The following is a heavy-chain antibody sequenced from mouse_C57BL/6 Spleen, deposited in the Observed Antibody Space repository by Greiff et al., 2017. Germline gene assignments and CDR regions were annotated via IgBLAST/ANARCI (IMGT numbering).Heavy chain of an antibody. Sequence: DVQLVESGGGLVKPGGSLKLSCAASGFTFSSYTMSWVRQTPEKRLEWVATISGGGGNTYYPDSVKGRFTISRDNAKNTLYLQMSSLRSEDTALYYCARDAHIDYPFAYWGQGTLVTVSA. D-gene: IGHD2-4*01. CDR2: ISGGGGNT. CDR1: GFTFSSYT. J-gene: IGHJ3*01. CDR3: ARDAHIDYPFAY. V-gene: IGHV5-9*01.